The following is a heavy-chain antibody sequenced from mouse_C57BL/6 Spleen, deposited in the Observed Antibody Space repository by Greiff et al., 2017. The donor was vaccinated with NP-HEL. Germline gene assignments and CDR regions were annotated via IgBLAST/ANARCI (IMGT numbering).Heavy chain of an antibody. D-gene: IGHD2-4*01. J-gene: IGHJ2*01. CDR2: ISDGGSYT. CDR1: GFTFSSYA. Sequence: EVHLVESGGGLVKPGGSLKLSCAASGFTFSSYAMSWVRQTPEKRLEWVATISDGGSYTYYPDNVKGRFTISRDNAKNNLYLQMSHLKSEDTAMYYCATYDYDGGVDYWGQGTTLTVSS. V-gene: IGHV5-4*01. CDR3: ATYDYDGGVDY.